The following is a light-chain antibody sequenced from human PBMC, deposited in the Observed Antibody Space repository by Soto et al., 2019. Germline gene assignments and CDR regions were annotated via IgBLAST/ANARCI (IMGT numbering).Light chain of an antibody. CDR1: SSNIGTNI. V-gene: IGLV1-44*01. J-gene: IGLJ2*01. CDR3: AAWDDSLHGAV. CDR2: NNN. Sequence: QSVLTQPPSASGTPGQRVTISCSGSSSNIGTNIVNWYQQLPGTAPKLLIYNNNRRPSGVPDRFSGSKSGTSASLAISGLQSEDEADYYCAAWDDSLHGAVFGGGTKLTVL.